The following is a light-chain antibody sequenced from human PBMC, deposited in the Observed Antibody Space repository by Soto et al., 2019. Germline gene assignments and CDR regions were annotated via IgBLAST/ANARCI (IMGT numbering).Light chain of an antibody. Sequence: EIVLTQSPGTLSLSPGERATLSCRASQSVSSSFLAWYQQKPGQAPRLLIYGASTRATGIPDRFSGSGSGTDFTLTISRLEPDDFAVYYCQQYDSSPSTFGQRTKVEIK. V-gene: IGKV3-20*01. CDR1: QSVSSSF. CDR2: GAS. CDR3: QQYDSSPST. J-gene: IGKJ1*01.